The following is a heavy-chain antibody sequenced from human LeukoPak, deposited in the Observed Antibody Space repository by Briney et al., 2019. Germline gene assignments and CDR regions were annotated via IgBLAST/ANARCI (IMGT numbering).Heavy chain of an antibody. CDR1: GFTFSSYW. D-gene: IGHD6-19*01. V-gene: IGHV3-7*01. J-gene: IGHJ3*02. CDR3: ARYSSSGDEWADAFDI. Sequence: GGSLRLSCAASGFTFSSYWMSWVRQAPGKGLEWVANIKQDGSEKYYVDSVKGRLTISRDNAKNSLYLQMNSLRAEDTAVYYCARYSSSGDEWADAFDIWGQGTMVTVSS. CDR2: IKQDGSEK.